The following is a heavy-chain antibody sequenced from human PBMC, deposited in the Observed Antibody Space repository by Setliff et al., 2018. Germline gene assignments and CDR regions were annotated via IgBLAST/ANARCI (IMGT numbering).Heavy chain of an antibody. J-gene: IGHJ1*01. CDR3: VSVGREYGDSGGHDAFRN. D-gene: IGHD4-17*01. CDR1: GATVINYY. V-gene: IGHV4-4*07. Sequence: SETLSLTCNVYGATVINYYWNWIRQSAGEGLEWLGRIYSDGRSSYNPSLKSRISMSLDASKNEIFLKMSSLTAADTARYYCVSVGREYGDSGGHDAFRNWGQGKMVTVSS. CDR2: IYSDGRS.